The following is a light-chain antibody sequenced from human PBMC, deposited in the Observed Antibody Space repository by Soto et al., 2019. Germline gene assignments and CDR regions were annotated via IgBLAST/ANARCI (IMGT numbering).Light chain of an antibody. CDR3: QQNYSTPWT. J-gene: IGKJ1*01. Sequence: DIQMTQSPSSLSSSVGARATLTCRAIQSISSYLNWYQQKPGKAPNLMIYAASSLQSGVPSRFSGSGSGTDFTLTIRSLQPEDFATYYCQQNYSTPWTFGQGTKLDIK. CDR1: QSISSY. CDR2: AAS. V-gene: IGKV1-39*01.